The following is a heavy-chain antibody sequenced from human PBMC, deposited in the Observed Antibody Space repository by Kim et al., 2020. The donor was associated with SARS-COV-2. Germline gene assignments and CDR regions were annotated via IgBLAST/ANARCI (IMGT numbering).Heavy chain of an antibody. J-gene: IGHJ4*02. CDR2: IIPILGIA. D-gene: IGHD1-26*01. CDR1: GGTFSSYA. Sequence: SVKVSCKASGGTFSSYAISWVRQAPGQGLEWMGRIIPILGIANYAQKFQGRVTITADKSTSTAYMELSSLRSEDTAVYYCARDLPATYSGSYHFDYWGQGTLVTVSS. V-gene: IGHV1-69*04. CDR3: ARDLPATYSGSYHFDY.